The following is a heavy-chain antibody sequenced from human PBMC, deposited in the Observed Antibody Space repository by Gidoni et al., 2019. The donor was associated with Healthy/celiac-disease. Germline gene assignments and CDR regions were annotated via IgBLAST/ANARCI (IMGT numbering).Heavy chain of an antibody. CDR3: ARDVCSTSCYRILTKGDWYFDL. J-gene: IGHJ2*01. V-gene: IGHV3-21*01. CDR2: ISSSSSYI. D-gene: IGHD2-2*02. Sequence: EVQLVESGGGLVKPGGSLRLSCAASGFTFSSYSMNWVRQAPGKGLEWVSSISSSSSYIYYADSVKGRFTISRDNAKNSLYLQMNSLRAEDTAVYYCARDVCSTSCYRILTKGDWYFDLWGRGTLVTVSS. CDR1: GFTFSSYS.